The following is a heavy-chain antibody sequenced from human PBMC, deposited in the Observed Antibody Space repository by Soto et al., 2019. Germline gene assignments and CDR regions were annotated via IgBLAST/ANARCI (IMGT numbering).Heavy chain of an antibody. D-gene: IGHD3-3*01. J-gene: IGHJ4*02. CDR1: GFTFSSYA. V-gene: IGHV3-30-3*01. Sequence: GGSLRISCAASGFTFSSYAMHWVRQAPGKGLEWVAVISYDGSNKYYADSVKGRFTISRDNSMNTLYLQMNSLRAEDTAVYYCARGDFWSGLDYWGQGSLVTVSS. CDR2: ISYDGSNK. CDR3: ARGDFWSGLDY.